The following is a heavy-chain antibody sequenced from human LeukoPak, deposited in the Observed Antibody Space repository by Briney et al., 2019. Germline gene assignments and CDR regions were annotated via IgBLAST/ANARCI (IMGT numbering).Heavy chain of an antibody. CDR3: AKDNTTSVTYYYYGMDV. D-gene: IGHD2/OR15-2a*01. V-gene: IGHV3-30*02. Sequence: GGSLRLSCAASGLTFSSYGMHWVRQAPGKGLEWVAFIRYDGSNKYYADSVKGRFTISRDNSKNTLYLQMNSLRAGDTAVYYCAKDNTTSVTYYYYGMDVWGQGTTVTVSS. CDR1: GLTFSSYG. J-gene: IGHJ6*02. CDR2: IRYDGSNK.